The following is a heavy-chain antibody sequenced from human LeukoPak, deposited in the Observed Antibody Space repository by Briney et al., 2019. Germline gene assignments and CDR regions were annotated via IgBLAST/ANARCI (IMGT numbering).Heavy chain of an antibody. CDR3: ATFCNGGSCPFDY. CDR2: KNHNSGKT. CDR1: RYTFTRYD. Sequence: SSVKVSCKASRYTFTRYDINWVRQATRHELEWRGRKNHNSGKTAYQQKIRRVLTMTRTTAISTAYMEQSSLRSEDTAVYYCATFCNGGSCPFDYWGQGTLVTVSS. J-gene: IGHJ4*02. V-gene: IGHV1-8*01. D-gene: IGHD2-15*01.